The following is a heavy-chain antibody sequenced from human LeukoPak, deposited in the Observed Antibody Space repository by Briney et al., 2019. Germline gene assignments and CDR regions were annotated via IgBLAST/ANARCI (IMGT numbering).Heavy chain of an antibody. Sequence: PSETLSLTCTVSGGSFSSSSYFWGWIRQPPGKGLEWIGYIYYSGSTYYNPSLKSRVTISVDTSKNQFSLKLSSVTAADTAVYYCAREGEAFDIWGQGTMVTVSS. J-gene: IGHJ3*02. CDR2: IYYSGST. V-gene: IGHV4-30-4*08. CDR3: AREGEAFDI. CDR1: GGSFSSSSYF.